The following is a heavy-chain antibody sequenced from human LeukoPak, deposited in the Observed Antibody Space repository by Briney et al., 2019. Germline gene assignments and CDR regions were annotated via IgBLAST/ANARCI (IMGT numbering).Heavy chain of an antibody. CDR2: ISVYNGDT. CDR3: ARSVPSDY. Sequence: ASVKVSCKTSGYTFTRFGISWVRQAPGQGLEWMGWISVYNGDTNFAQKFQGRVTMTTDTSTSTVYMGLGNLRSDDTAVYYCARSVPSDYWGQGTLVTVSS. CDR1: GYTFTRFG. V-gene: IGHV1-18*01. J-gene: IGHJ4*02.